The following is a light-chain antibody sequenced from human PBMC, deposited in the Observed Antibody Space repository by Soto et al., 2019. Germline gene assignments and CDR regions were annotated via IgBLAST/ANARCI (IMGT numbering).Light chain of an antibody. J-gene: IGKJ4*01. CDR2: GAS. V-gene: IGKV3-20*01. CDR3: QQYCSSTPVT. CDR1: QSVSSSY. Sequence: EIVLTQSPGTLSLSPGERATLSCRASQSVSSSYLAWYQQKPGQAPRLLIYGASSRATGIPDRFSGSGSGTDFPLTISRLEPEDFAVYYCQQYCSSTPVTFGGGTKVEIK.